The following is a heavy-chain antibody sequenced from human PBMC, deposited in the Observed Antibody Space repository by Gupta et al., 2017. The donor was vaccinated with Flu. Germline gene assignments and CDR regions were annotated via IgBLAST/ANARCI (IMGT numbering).Heavy chain of an antibody. J-gene: IGHJ4*02. CDR1: AR. Sequence: ARMTCVQQGQGEGLEWVGRIKSKIDDGQADYAAPGKGRFIISREDSKNTLHLQMNSLETEDTAVYFCSRRSRDYNYEGNDYWGQGTQVTVSS. CDR2: IKSKIDDGQA. D-gene: IGHD6-25*01. CDR3: SRRSRDYNYEGNDY. V-gene: IGHV3-15*01.